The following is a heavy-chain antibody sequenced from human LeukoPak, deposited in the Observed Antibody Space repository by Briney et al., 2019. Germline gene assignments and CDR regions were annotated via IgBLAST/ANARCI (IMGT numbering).Heavy chain of an antibody. CDR3: SRENGAFSPFGY. CDR2: VSLTGLT. V-gene: IGHV4-4*02. Sequence: SGTLSLTCGVSGGSISNTNWWSWVRQPPGQGLEWIGEVSLTGLTHYNPSLESRVTVSLDKSKNQLSLNLTSVTAADTAVYYCSRENGAFSPFGYWGQGTLVTVLS. J-gene: IGHJ4*02. CDR1: GGSISNTNW. D-gene: IGHD2-8*01.